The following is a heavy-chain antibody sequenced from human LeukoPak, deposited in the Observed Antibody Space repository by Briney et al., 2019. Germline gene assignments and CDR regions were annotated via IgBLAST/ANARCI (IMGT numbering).Heavy chain of an antibody. J-gene: IGHJ5*02. CDR1: GYTFTSYG. CDR2: ISAYNGNT. D-gene: IGHD5-24*01. V-gene: IGHV1-18*01. Sequence: ASVKVSCKASGYTFTSYGISWVRQAPGQGLEWMGWISAYNGNTNYAQKLQGRVAMTTDTSTSTAYMELRSLRSDDTAVYYCARDNSVRDEAWWFNPWGQGTLVTVSS. CDR3: ARDNSVRDEAWWFNP.